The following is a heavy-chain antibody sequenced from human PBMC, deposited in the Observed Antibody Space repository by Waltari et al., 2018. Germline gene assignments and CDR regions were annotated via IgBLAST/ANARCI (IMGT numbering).Heavy chain of an antibody. CDR2: IYYSGST. CDR3: ARDRGGYYGKNWFDP. Sequence: QVQLQESGPGLVKPSETLSLTCPVPGGSVSSGSYYWSWIRQPPGKGLEWIGYIYYSGSTNYNPSLKSRVTISVDTSKNQFSLKLSSVTAADTAVYYCARDRGGYYGKNWFDPWGQGTLVTVSS. CDR1: GGSVSSGSYY. V-gene: IGHV4-61*01. D-gene: IGHD3-22*01. J-gene: IGHJ5*02.